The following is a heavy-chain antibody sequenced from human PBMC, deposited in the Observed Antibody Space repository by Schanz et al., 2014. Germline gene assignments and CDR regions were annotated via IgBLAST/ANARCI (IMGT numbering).Heavy chain of an antibody. CDR1: GFVFGDYY. Sequence: QVQVVQSGGGLVKPGGSLRLSCAASGFVFGDYYMTWIRQAPGKGLEWLSYISDSGTYTNYADSVKVRFTISRDNAKSSLYLQMNSLRVEDTAVYYCAASSGWHPSTDYWGQGTLVTVSS. CDR2: ISDSGTYT. V-gene: IGHV3-11*05. D-gene: IGHD6-19*01. J-gene: IGHJ4*02. CDR3: AASSGWHPSTDY.